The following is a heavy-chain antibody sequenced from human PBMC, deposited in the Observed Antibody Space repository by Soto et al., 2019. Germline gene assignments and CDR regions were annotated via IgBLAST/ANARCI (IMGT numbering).Heavy chain of an antibody. D-gene: IGHD5-12*01. CDR2: INPSGGGI. J-gene: IGHJ4*02. CDR1: GYTFTSYY. Sequence: VQLMQSGAEVKKPGASVKVSCKASGYTFTSYYMHWVRQAPGQGLEWMGIINPSGGGISYAQNIQGRVTMTRDTSTSTVYMELSSLRSEDTAVYYCARDGRDGYNFDYWGQGTLVTVSS. CDR3: ARDGRDGYNFDY. V-gene: IGHV1-46*03.